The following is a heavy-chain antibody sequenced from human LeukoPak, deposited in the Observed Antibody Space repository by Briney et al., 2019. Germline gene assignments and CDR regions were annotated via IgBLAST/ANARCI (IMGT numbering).Heavy chain of an antibody. CDR2: IKSDGST. Sequence: PGGSLRLSCAASGFTLSSYWMHWVRQAPGKGLVWVSRIKSDGSTNYADSVKGRFTISRDNAKNTVSLQMNSLRAEDTGVYYCARAPSEIGGYYPEYFRHWGQGTLVIVSS. V-gene: IGHV3-74*01. J-gene: IGHJ1*01. D-gene: IGHD3-22*01. CDR3: ARAPSEIGGYYPEYFRH. CDR1: GFTLSSYW.